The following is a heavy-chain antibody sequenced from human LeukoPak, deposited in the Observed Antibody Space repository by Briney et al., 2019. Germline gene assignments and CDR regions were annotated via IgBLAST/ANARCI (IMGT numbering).Heavy chain of an antibody. J-gene: IGHJ6*04. CDR1: GFTFSSSW. CDR2: INPDGGEK. V-gene: IGHV3-7*01. D-gene: IGHD3-10*02. Sequence: PGGSLRLSCEASGFTFSSSWMTWVRKAPGKGLEWVANINPDGGEKRYVDSVKGRFTISRDNAKNSLYLQMNSLRAEDTAVYYCAELGITMIGGVWGKGTTVTISS. CDR3: AELGITMIGGV.